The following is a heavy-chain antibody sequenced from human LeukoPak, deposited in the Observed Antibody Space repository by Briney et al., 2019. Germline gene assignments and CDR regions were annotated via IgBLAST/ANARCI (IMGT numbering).Heavy chain of an antibody. Sequence: GGSLRLSCAASGFTVSSNYMGWVRQAPGKGLEWVSVIYSGGSTYYADSVKGRFTISRDNSKNTLYLQMNSLRAEDTAVYYCAREASSGYSFDYWGQGTLVTVSS. V-gene: IGHV3-53*01. D-gene: IGHD3-22*01. J-gene: IGHJ4*02. CDR2: IYSGGST. CDR1: GFTVSSNY. CDR3: AREASSGYSFDY.